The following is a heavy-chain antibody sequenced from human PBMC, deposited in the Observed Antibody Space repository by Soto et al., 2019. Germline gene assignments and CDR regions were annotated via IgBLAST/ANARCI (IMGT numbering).Heavy chain of an antibody. Sequence: GGSLRLSCAASGFTFSSYGMHWVRQAPGKGLEWVAVIWYDGSNKYYADSVKGRFTISRDNSKNTLYLQMNSLRAEDTAVYYCARPQLGETYYYYYYMDVWGKGTTVTVSS. CDR1: GFTFSSYG. CDR3: ARPQLGETYYYYYYMDV. CDR2: IWYDGSNK. V-gene: IGHV3-33*01. J-gene: IGHJ6*03. D-gene: IGHD6-6*01.